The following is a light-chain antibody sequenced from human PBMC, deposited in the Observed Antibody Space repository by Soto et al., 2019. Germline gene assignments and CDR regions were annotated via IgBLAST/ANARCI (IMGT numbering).Light chain of an antibody. CDR2: AAS. CDR3: QQYNSYPPT. Sequence: DIQMTQSPSSLSASVGDRVTITCRASQSISSYLNWYQQKPGKAPKLLIYAASSLQSGVPSRFSGSGSGTEFTLTISSLQPDDFATYYCQQYNSYPPTFGQGTRWIS. CDR1: QSISSY. V-gene: IGKV1-39*01. J-gene: IGKJ1*01.